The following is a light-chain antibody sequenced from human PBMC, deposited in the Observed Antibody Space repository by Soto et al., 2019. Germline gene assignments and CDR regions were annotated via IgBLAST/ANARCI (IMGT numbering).Light chain of an antibody. CDR2: EVT. CDR1: RLDVGGYNY. V-gene: IGLV2-14*03. J-gene: IGLJ1*01. CDR3: CSYVSSETYL. Sequence: QSVLTQPASVSGSPGQSITISCTGTRLDVGGYNYVSWYQQQPGKAPKLIIYEVTNRPSGVSDRFSGSKSDNTASLTISGLQTEDEADYYCCSYVSSETYLFGTGTKVTVL.